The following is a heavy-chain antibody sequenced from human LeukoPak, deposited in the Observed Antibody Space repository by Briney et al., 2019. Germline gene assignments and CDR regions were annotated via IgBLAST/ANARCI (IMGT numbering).Heavy chain of an antibody. J-gene: IGHJ4*02. CDR2: INTDNGNT. CDR3: ARSYSYGSRPFFDY. D-gene: IGHD5-18*01. CDR1: GYTFTSHD. V-gene: IGHV1-3*03. Sequence: GASVKVSCKASGYTFTSHDMHWVRQAPGQRLEWMGCINTDNGNTKYSQEFQGRVTITRDTSASTAYMELSSLRSEDTAVYYCARSYSYGSRPFFDYWGQGTLVTVSS.